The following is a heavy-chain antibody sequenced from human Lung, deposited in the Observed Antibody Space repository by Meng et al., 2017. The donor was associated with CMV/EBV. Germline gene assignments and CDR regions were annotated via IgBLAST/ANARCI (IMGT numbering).Heavy chain of an antibody. D-gene: IGHD3-3*01. V-gene: IGHV3-7*04. CDR3: ARGFWNPYYEDTHDF. J-gene: IGHJ4*02. CDR1: GFPFSRYW. CDR2: INQDESEK. Sequence: GGSLRLXCAASGFPFSRYWMSWVRQAPGKGLEWVANINQDESEKYYVDSVKGRFTISRDNAKNSLYLQMNSLRAEDTAVFYCARGFWNPYYEDTHDFWGQGIXVNGAS.